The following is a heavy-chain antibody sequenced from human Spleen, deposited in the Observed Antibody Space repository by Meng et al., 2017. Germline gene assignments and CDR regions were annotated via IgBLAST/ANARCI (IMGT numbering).Heavy chain of an antibody. Sequence: QVQLQQWGAGLLKPSETLSLTCVVSGGSFSDYYWSWIRQPPGKGLEWIGEINHSGSTNYNPSLESRATISVDTSQNNLSLKLSSVTAADTAVYYCARFSGSGWYVWGQGTLVTASS. V-gene: IGHV4-34*01. CDR1: GGSFSDYY. CDR3: ARFSGSGWYV. D-gene: IGHD6-19*01. CDR2: INHSGST. J-gene: IGHJ4*02.